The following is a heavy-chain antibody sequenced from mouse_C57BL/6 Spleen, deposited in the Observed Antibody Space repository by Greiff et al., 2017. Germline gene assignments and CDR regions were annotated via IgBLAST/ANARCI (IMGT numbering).Heavy chain of an antibody. Sequence: QVQLQQSGAELVKPGASVKISCKASGYAFSSYWMNWVKQRPGKGLEWIGQIYPGDGDTNYNGKFKGKATLTADKSSSTAYMQLSNLTSEDSAVYFFASRLHDGYLSWFAYWGQGTLVTVSA. J-gene: IGHJ3*01. CDR1: GYAFSSYW. V-gene: IGHV1-80*01. D-gene: IGHD2-3*01. CDR2: IYPGDGDT. CDR3: ASRLHDGYLSWFAY.